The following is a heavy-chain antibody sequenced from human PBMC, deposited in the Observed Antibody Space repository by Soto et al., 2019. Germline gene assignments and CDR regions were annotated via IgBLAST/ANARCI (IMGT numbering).Heavy chain of an antibody. J-gene: IGHJ4*02. Sequence: LLRLACTASGFTIGVYAISWFRQAQGKGLEWVGFIRSKAYGGTTEYAASVKGRFTISRDDSKSIAYLQMNSLKTENTAVYYCTRDFLNIVAPYAYWGQGTLVTVSS. CDR2: IRSKAYGGTT. CDR1: GFTIGVYA. D-gene: IGHD5-12*01. CDR3: TRDFLNIVAPYAY. V-gene: IGHV3-49*03.